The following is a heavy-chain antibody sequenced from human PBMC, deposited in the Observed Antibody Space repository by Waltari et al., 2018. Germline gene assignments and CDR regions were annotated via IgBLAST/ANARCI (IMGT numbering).Heavy chain of an antibody. CDR1: GRTLSSSRYY. CDR3: CGLALGYGYSYGGNWFDP. CDR2: IYYTGRT. J-gene: IGHJ5*02. V-gene: IGHV4-39*01. D-gene: IGHD5-18*01. Sequence: QLQLHESGPGLVKPAETLSLTCTVSGRTLSSSRYYPGWLRQPPAQGLEWIGGIYYTGRTYYYADPMRRGSTSLEKTTNKSSLNLMSGTAADKTVDYCCGLALGYGYSYGGNWFDPWGQGTLVTVSS.